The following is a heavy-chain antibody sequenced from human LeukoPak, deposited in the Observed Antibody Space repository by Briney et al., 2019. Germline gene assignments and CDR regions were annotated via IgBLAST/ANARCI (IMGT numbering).Heavy chain of an antibody. Sequence: PGGSLRLSCAASGFTFSSYWMHWVRQAPGEGLVWVSRINGDGTPISYAGSVKGRFTISRDNAKNTLYLQMNSLRAEDTAIYYCTRRVDAARWYDPWGQGTLVTVSS. CDR2: INGDGTPI. J-gene: IGHJ5*02. D-gene: IGHD2-8*01. V-gene: IGHV3-74*01. CDR1: GFTFSSYW. CDR3: TRRVDAARWYDP.